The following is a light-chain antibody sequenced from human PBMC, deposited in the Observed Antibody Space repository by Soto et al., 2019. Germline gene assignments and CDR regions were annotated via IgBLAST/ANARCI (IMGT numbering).Light chain of an antibody. Sequence: QAVVTQEPSLTVSPGGTVTLTCASSTGAVTKGFSPNWLQQRPGQPPRALIYSINKTHSWTPARFSGSLLGGKAALTLSGVQPEDEAVYYCLLWYGGAYSFGTGTKVTVL. V-gene: IGLV7-43*01. CDR3: LLWYGGAYS. CDR2: SIN. CDR1: TGAVTKGFS. J-gene: IGLJ1*01.